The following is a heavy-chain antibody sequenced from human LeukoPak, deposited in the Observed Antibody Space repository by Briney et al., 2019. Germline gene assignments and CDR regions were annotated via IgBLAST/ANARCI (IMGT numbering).Heavy chain of an antibody. CDR2: ISSSSSYI. J-gene: IGHJ4*02. D-gene: IGHD3-10*01. CDR3: AGDPLTYYYGSGSYRDY. Sequence: GGSLRLSCAASGFTFSSYSMNWVRQAPRKGLEWVSSISSSSSYIYYADSVKGRFTISRDNAKNSLYLQMNSLRAEDTAVYYCAGDPLTYYYGSGSYRDYWGQGTLVTVSS. CDR1: GFTFSSYS. V-gene: IGHV3-21*01.